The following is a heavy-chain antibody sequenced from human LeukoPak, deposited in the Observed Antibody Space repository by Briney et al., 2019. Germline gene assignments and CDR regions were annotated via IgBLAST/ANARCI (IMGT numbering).Heavy chain of an antibody. D-gene: IGHD3-10*01. V-gene: IGHV3-7*01. Sequence: GGSLRLSCAASGFTFSRYWMNWVRQAPGKGLEWVATIKEDGSEEYYVDSVKGRFTISRDNAKNTLDLQMNSLRAEDTAVYYCTKDRSRSWAFDYCGQGTLVTVSS. J-gene: IGHJ4*02. CDR2: IKEDGSEE. CDR1: GFTFSRYW. CDR3: TKDRSRSWAFDY.